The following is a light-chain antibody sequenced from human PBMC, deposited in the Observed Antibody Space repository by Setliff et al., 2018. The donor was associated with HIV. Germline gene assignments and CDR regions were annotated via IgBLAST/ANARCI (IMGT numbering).Light chain of an antibody. CDR1: SGDVGGYNY. Sequence: QSALAQPPSASGSPGRSVTISCTGTSGDVGGYNYVSWYQQHPGKAPKLMIYEVNQRPSGVPDRFSGSKSGDTASLTVSGLQAEDEADYFCSSYAGSNIYVFGTGTKVTV. CDR2: EVN. J-gene: IGLJ1*01. CDR3: SSYAGSNIYV. V-gene: IGLV2-8*01.